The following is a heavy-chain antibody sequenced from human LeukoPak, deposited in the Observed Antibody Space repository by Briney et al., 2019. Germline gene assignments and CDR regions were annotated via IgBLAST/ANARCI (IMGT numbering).Heavy chain of an antibody. V-gene: IGHV3-21*01. CDR1: GFTFSSYS. Sequence: GGSLRLSCAASGFTFSSYSMNWVRQAPGKGLEWVSSISSSSSYIYYADSVKGRFTISRDNAKNSLYLQMNSLRAEDTAVYYCAGDYYDSSGYYRYFDYWGQGTLVTVSS. CDR2: ISSSSSYI. J-gene: IGHJ4*02. D-gene: IGHD3-22*01. CDR3: AGDYYDSSGYYRYFDY.